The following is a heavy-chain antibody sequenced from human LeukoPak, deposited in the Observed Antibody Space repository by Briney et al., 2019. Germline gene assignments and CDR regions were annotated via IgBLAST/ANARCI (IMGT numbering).Heavy chain of an antibody. D-gene: IGHD6-19*01. J-gene: IGHJ6*03. CDR2: IYTSGST. CDR3: ARDWAVAGTSQGENPGYYYYMDV. Sequence: KPSETLSLTCTVSGGSISSYYWSWIRQPAGKGLEWIGRIYTSGSTNYNPSLRSRVTMSVDTSKTQFSLNLSSVTAADTAVYYCARDWAVAGTSQGENPGYYYYMDVWGKGTTVTISS. V-gene: IGHV4-4*07. CDR1: GGSISSYY.